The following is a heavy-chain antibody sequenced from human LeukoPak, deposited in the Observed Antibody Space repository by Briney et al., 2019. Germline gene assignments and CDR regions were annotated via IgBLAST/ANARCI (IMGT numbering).Heavy chain of an antibody. CDR1: GFTFSSYA. CDR3: ARDRTGYCSGGSCYFQH. V-gene: IGHV3-30-3*01. CDR2: ISYDGSNK. Sequence: PGGSLRLSCAASGFTFSSYAMHWVRQAPGKGLEWVAVISYDGSNKYYADSVKGRFTISRDNSKNTLYLQMNSLRAEDTAVYYCARDRTGYCSGGSCYFQHWGQGTLVTVSS. J-gene: IGHJ1*01. D-gene: IGHD2-15*01.